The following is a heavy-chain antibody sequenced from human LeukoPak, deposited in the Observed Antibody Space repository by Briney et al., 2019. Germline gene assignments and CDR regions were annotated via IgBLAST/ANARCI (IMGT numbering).Heavy chain of an antibody. D-gene: IGHD3-22*01. CDR2: IRSKAYGGTT. Sequence: PGGSLRLSCTASGFTFGDYAMSWFRQAPGKGPEWVGFIRSKAYGGTTEYAASVKGRFTISRDDSKSIAYLQMNSLKTEDTAVYYCTRGGYYYDSSGYPMGFDYWGQGTLVTVSS. J-gene: IGHJ4*02. CDR1: GFTFGDYA. V-gene: IGHV3-49*03. CDR3: TRGGYYYDSSGYPMGFDY.